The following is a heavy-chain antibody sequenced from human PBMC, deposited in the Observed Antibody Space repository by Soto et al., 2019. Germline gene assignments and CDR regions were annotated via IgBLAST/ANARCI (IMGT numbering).Heavy chain of an antibody. CDR1: GFTFSSYA. CDR2: ISGSGASN. Sequence: GGSLRLSCAASGFTFSSYAMSWVRQAPGKGLEWVSAISGSGASNYYADSVKGRFTIARDNSKNTLYLQMNSLRAEDMSVYYCAKPTFCSGYSGYFGFDYWGQGTLVTVSS. V-gene: IGHV3-23*01. CDR3: AKPTFCSGYSGYFGFDY. J-gene: IGHJ4*02. D-gene: IGHD3-3*01.